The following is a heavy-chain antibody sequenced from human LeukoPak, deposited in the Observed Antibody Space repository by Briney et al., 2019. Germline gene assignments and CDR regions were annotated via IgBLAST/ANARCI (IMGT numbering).Heavy chain of an antibody. CDR1: GYTFTSYY. Sequence: ASVKVSCKASGYTFTSYYMHWVRQAPGQGLGWMGIINPSGGSTSYAQKFQGRVTMTRDTSTSTVYMELSSLRSEDTAVYYCARDGVGEMATINFDYWGQGTLVTVSS. D-gene: IGHD5-24*01. CDR3: ARDGVGEMATINFDY. V-gene: IGHV1-46*01. CDR2: INPSGGST. J-gene: IGHJ4*02.